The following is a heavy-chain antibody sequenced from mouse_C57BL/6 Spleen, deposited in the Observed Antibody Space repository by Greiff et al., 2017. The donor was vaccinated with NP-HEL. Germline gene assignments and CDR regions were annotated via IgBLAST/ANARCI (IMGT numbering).Heavy chain of an antibody. J-gene: IGHJ4*01. CDR2: IWRGGST. D-gene: IGHD2-3*01. V-gene: IGHV2-5*01. CDR1: GFSLTSYG. CDR3: AKTGDDGYLYAMDY. Sequence: VQLQQSGPGLVQPSQSLSITCTVSGFSLTSYGVHWVRQSPGKGLEWLGVIWRGGSTDYNAAFMSRLSITKDNSKSQGFFKMNSLQADATAIYYWAKTGDDGYLYAMDYWGQGTSVTVSS.